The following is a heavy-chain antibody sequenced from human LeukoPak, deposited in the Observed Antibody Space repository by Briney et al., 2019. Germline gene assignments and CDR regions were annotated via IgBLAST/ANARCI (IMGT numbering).Heavy chain of an antibody. Sequence: PGGSLRLSCAVSGFTLSDYGMHWVRQAPGKGLEWVAVRSYDGSNKYYADSVKGRFTISRDNSKNTLYLQMSSLRVEDTAVYYCAKVVRYSSSWYYWGQGTLVTVSS. J-gene: IGHJ4*02. CDR3: AKVVRYSSSWYY. CDR2: RSYDGSNK. V-gene: IGHV3-30*18. D-gene: IGHD6-13*01. CDR1: GFTLSDYG.